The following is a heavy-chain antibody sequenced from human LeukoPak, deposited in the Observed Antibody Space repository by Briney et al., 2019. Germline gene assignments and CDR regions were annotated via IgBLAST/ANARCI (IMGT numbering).Heavy chain of an antibody. CDR3: ARDIYGYSDY. J-gene: IGHJ4*02. CDR1: GGSVSSGSYY. Sequence: SETLSFTCTVSGGSVSSGSYYWSWIRQPPGKGLEWIANMYYSGSTNYNPSLKSRVTISVNTSKNQFSLRLSSVTAADTAVYYCARDIYGYSDYWGQGTLVTVSS. D-gene: IGHD5-18*01. CDR2: MYYSGST. V-gene: IGHV4-61*01.